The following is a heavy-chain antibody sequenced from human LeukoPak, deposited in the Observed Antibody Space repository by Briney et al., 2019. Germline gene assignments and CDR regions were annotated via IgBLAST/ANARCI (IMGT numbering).Heavy chain of an antibody. CDR1: GITLSNHG. J-gene: IGHJ3*02. CDR3: AKAPINIVVVVAAPGHAFDI. D-gene: IGHD2-15*01. CDR2: ISGSGDAT. V-gene: IGHV3-23*01. Sequence: GGSLRLSCEGSGITLSNHGLHWVRQAPGKGLEWVSTISGSGDATYYAESVKGQFTISRDNSKNTLYLQMNGLRAEDTAVYYCAKAPINIVVVVAAPGHAFDIWGQGTMVTVSS.